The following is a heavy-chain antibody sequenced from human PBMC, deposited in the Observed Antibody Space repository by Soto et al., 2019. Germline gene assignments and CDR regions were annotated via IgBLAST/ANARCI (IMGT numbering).Heavy chain of an antibody. V-gene: IGHV3-30*18. Sequence: PWGSLGIGCAASGFTFSSYGMHWVRQAPGKGLEWVAVISYDGSNKYYGDSVKGRFTISRDNSKNTLYLQMNSLKAEDTAVYYCPKDMYPVAYRYYFDYWGQGTLVTVSS. CDR1: GFTFSSYG. D-gene: IGHD6-19*01. J-gene: IGHJ4*02. CDR2: ISYDGSNK. CDR3: PKDMYPVAYRYYFDY.